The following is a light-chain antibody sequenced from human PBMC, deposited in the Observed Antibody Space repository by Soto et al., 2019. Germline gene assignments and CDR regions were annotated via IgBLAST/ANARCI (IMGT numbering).Light chain of an antibody. J-gene: IGKJ1*01. CDR2: GAS. Sequence: IVLTQSPVTLSLSPGERATLSCRASQSVRSNYLAWYQQKPGQAPRLIIYGASNRATDIPDRFSGSGSGTDFSLTINRLEPEDFAVYSCQQYGSTPPTFGQGTKVEIK. CDR1: QSVRSNY. V-gene: IGKV3-20*01. CDR3: QQYGSTPPT.